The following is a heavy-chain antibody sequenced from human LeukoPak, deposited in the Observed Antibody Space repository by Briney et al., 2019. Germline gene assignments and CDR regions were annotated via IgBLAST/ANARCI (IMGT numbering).Heavy chain of an antibody. D-gene: IGHD2/OR15-2a*01. V-gene: IGHV4-61*01. CDR3: ARGEYGLFDY. J-gene: IGHJ4*02. CDR2: IYYSGST. Sequence: KASETLSLTCTVSGGSISSGSYYWSWIRQPPGKGLEWIGYIYYSGSTKYNLSLKSRVTISVDTSKNQLSLKLSSVTAADTAVYYCARGEYGLFDYWGQGTLVTVSS. CDR1: GGSISSGSYY.